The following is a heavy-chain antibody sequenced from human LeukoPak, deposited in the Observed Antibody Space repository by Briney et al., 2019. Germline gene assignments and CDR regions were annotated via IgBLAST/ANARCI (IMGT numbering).Heavy chain of an antibody. J-gene: IGHJ6*02. D-gene: IGHD6-19*01. CDR2: INSDGSST. V-gene: IGHV3-74*01. Sequence: GGSLRLSCAASGFTFSSYAMSWVRQAPGKGLVWVSRINSDGSSTSYADSVKGRFTISRDNAKNTLYLQMNSLRAEDTAVYYCARDQEQWLVSPRYYYYGMDVWGQGTTVTVSS. CDR3: ARDQEQWLVSPRYYYYGMDV. CDR1: GFTFSSYA.